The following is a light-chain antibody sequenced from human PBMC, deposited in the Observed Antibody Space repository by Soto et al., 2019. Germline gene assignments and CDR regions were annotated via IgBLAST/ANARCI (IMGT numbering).Light chain of an antibody. CDR3: CSYAGNGAWV. Sequence: QSALTQPASVSGSPGQSITISCSGSSGYVGNYDLVSWYQQIPGKAPQLMIFEVSRRPSRVSDRFSGSKSGNTASLTISGLQAEDEGDFYCCSYAGNGAWVFGGGTKVTVL. CDR2: EVS. CDR1: SGYVGNYDL. J-gene: IGLJ3*02. V-gene: IGLV2-23*02.